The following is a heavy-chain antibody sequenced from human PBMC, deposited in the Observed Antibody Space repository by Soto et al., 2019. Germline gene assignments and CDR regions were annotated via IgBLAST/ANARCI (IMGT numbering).Heavy chain of an antibody. V-gene: IGHV1-18*01. D-gene: IGHD3-16*01. Sequence: GASVKVSCKASGYSFTRYGIGWARQAPGRGLEWMGWINAYNGNTNYAQNLQGRLTLTTDTSTTTAYMELRSLRSNDTAIYYCAMVDVYVTPSPQDVWGQGTTVTVSS. J-gene: IGHJ6*02. CDR2: INAYNGNT. CDR1: GYSFTRYG. CDR3: AMVDVYVTPSPQDV.